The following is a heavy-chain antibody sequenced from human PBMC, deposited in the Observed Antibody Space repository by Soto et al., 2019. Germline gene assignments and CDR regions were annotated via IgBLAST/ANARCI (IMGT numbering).Heavy chain of an antibody. Sequence: DVKLVESGGGLVQRGGSLRLACAASGFTGISDYMTWVRQAPGKGLEWVSVIYSGVNPSYADSVKGRFTISRDNAKNTLYLQMNSLRAEDTAVYYCARGRLLISDWGQGAQVIV. CDR1: GFTGISDY. V-gene: IGHV3-66*01. CDR2: IYSGVNP. J-gene: IGHJ4*02. CDR3: ARGRLLISD. D-gene: IGHD1-26*01.